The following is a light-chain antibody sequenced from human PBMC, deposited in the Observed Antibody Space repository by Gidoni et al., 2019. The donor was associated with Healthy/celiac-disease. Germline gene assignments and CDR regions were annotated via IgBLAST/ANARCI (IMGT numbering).Light chain of an antibody. CDR3: QQYNNWPPVT. CDR1: QSDSSN. J-gene: IGKJ5*01. CDR2: GAS. Sequence: EIVMTQSPATLSVSPGERATLSCRASQSDSSNLAWYQQKPGQAPRLLIYGASTRATGIPARFSDSGSGTEFTLTISSLQSEDFAVYYCQQYNNWPPVTFGQGTRPEIK. V-gene: IGKV3-15*01.